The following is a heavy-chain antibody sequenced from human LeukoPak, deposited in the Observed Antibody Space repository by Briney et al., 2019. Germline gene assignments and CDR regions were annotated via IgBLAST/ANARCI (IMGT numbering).Heavy chain of an antibody. Sequence: SETLSLTCAVYGGSFSGYYWSWIRQPPGKGLEWIGSIYYSGSTYYNPSLKSRVTISVDTSKNQFSLKLSSVTAADTAVYYCAREGGSGWNFDYWGQGTLVTVSS. CDR3: AREGGSGWNFDY. D-gene: IGHD6-19*01. CDR1: GGSFSGYY. V-gene: IGHV4-34*01. CDR2: IYYSGST. J-gene: IGHJ4*02.